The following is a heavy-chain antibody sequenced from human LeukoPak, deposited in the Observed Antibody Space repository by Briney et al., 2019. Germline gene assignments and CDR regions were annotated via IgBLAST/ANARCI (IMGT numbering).Heavy chain of an antibody. V-gene: IGHV4-34*01. CDR2: INHRGNT. CDR1: GGSFSDYF. CDR3: ARPGDISSWYDY. Sequence: PSETLSLTCAVYGGSFSDYFWSWIRQPPGKGLEWIGEINHRGNTKYNPSLKSRVTISRDTSKSQFSLRLNSVTAADTAVYYCARPGDISSWYDYWGQGTVVTVSS. J-gene: IGHJ4*02. D-gene: IGHD6-13*01.